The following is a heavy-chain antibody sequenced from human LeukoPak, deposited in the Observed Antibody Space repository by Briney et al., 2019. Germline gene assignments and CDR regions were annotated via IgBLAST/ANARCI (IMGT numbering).Heavy chain of an antibody. D-gene: IGHD2-21*01. Sequence: GGSLRLSCAASGFTFSTYWLHWVRQAPGKGLVWVSHISSDGSSISYADSVKGRFTISRDNAKNSLYLQMNRLRAEDTAVYYCARVTDWYIDYWGQGTLVTVSS. V-gene: IGHV3-74*01. J-gene: IGHJ4*02. CDR3: ARVTDWYIDY. CDR2: ISSDGSSI. CDR1: GFTFSTYW.